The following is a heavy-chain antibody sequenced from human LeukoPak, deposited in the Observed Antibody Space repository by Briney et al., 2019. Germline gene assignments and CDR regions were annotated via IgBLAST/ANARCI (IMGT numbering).Heavy chain of an antibody. J-gene: IGHJ4*02. CDR2: IKYDGGTE. V-gene: IGHV3-30*06. Sequence: GGSLRLSCTTSGFRFSPSGMYWIRQAPGKGLEWVAFIKYDGGTEYNAGSVKGRFSISRDNSKNAVYLQMNSLRAEDTAMYYCVRDGAHWDLDYWGQGTLVTVSS. CDR1: GFRFSPSG. CDR3: VRDGAHWDLDY. D-gene: IGHD7-27*01.